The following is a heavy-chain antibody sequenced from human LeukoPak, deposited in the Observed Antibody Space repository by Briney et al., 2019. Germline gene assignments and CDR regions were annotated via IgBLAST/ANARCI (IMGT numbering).Heavy chain of an antibody. CDR1: RFSLSTYW. D-gene: IGHD3-16*01. CDR3: AAGDTFDI. V-gene: IGHV3-7*01. J-gene: IGHJ3*02. Sequence: GGSLRLSCVDSRFSLSTYWMSWVRQAPGKGLEWVANIKQDGDVKQYVDSVKGRFTISRDNAKNSVYVQMNDLTVEDTAVYYCAAGDTFDIWGQGTLVTVSS. CDR2: IKQDGDVK.